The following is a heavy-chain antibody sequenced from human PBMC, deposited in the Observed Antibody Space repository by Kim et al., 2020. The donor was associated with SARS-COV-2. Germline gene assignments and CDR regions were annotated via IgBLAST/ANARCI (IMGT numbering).Heavy chain of an antibody. D-gene: IGHD3-3*01. CDR2: ISYDGTNK. Sequence: LSLTCAASGFTFSFSGMHWVRQAPGKGLEWVAVISYDGTNKYYGDSVKGRFTISRDNSKNTLYLQMNSLRPDDTAVYYCAKDRAVAIIPYYFDYWGQ. CDR1: GFTFSFSG. CDR3: AKDRAVAIIPYYFDY. J-gene: IGHJ4*02. V-gene: IGHV3-30*18.